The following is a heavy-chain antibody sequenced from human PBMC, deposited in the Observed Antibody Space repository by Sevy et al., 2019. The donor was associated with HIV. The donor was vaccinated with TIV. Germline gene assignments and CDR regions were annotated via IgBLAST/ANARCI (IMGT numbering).Heavy chain of an antibody. Sequence: ASVKVSCKASGYTFTSYYMHWVRQAPGQGLEWMGIINPSGGSTSYAQKFQGRVTMTRDTSTSTVYMELSSQRSEDTAVYYCARDSDNYDILTGYYPFDYWGQGTLVTVSS. CDR3: ARDSDNYDILTGYYPFDY. D-gene: IGHD3-9*01. CDR1: GYTFTSYY. V-gene: IGHV1-46*01. CDR2: INPSGGST. J-gene: IGHJ4*02.